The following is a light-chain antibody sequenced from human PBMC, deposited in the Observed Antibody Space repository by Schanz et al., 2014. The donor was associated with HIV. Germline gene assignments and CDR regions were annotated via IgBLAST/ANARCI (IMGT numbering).Light chain of an antibody. CDR2: GAS. J-gene: IGKJ1*01. Sequence: EIVLTQSPGTLSLSPGERATLSCRASQSVSSSYLAWYQQKPGQAPRLLIYGASSRATDIPDRFSGSGSGTDFTLTISRLEPEDFAVYYCHQYGSSPLFGQGTKVEIK. V-gene: IGKV3-20*01. CDR1: QSVSSSY. CDR3: HQYGSSPL.